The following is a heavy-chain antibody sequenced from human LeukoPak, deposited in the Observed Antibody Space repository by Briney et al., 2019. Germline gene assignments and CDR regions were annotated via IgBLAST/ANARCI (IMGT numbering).Heavy chain of an antibody. Sequence: GGSLRLSCAASGFTFSSYSMNWVRQAPGKGLEWVSSISSSSSYIYYADSVKGRFTISRDNFKNTLFLQMNSLRAEDTAVYYCARVWELSFDYWGQGALVTVSS. CDR1: GFTFSSYS. J-gene: IGHJ4*02. D-gene: IGHD1-26*01. CDR3: ARVWELSFDY. CDR2: ISSSSSYI. V-gene: IGHV3-21*04.